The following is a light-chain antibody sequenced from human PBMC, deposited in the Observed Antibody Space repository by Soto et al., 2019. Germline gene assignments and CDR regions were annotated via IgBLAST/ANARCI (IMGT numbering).Light chain of an antibody. CDR1: QGISNY. CDR2: TAS. V-gene: IGKV1-27*01. CDR3: QKFNSAPLT. Sequence: EIEMTQSPSSLSASVGDRVTITCRASQGISNYLAWYQQKPGKPPKLLIYTASTLQSGVPSRFSGSASGTEFTLTISSLQPEDVATYFCQKFNSAPLTFGGGTKVEIK. J-gene: IGKJ4*01.